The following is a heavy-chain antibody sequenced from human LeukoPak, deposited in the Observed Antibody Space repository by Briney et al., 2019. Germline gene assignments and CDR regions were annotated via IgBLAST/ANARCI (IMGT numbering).Heavy chain of an antibody. J-gene: IGHJ6*02. V-gene: IGHV1-3*01. Sequence: ASVKVSCKASGYTFTSYAMHWVRQAPGQRLEWMGWINAGNGNTKYSQKFQGRVTITRDTSASTAYMELNSLRSEDTAVYYCARGRPLYNWNDNYYYYYGMDVWGQGTTVTVSS. CDR2: INAGNGNT. CDR1: GYTFTSYA. CDR3: ARGRPLYNWNDNYYYYYGMDV. D-gene: IGHD1-20*01.